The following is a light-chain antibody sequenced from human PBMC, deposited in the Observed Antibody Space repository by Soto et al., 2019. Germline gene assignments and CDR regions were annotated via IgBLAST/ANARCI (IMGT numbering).Light chain of an antibody. CDR2: KAS. CDR1: QTISSW. J-gene: IGKJ1*01. CDR3: QHYNSSPEA. V-gene: IGKV1-5*03. Sequence: DIQMAQSPAALSGTAGYRVTLTCRASQTISSWLAWYQQKPGKAPKLLIYKASTLKSGVPSRFSGSGSGTESTLTISSLQPDVGAPYYWQHYNSSPEACGQGTKVDIK.